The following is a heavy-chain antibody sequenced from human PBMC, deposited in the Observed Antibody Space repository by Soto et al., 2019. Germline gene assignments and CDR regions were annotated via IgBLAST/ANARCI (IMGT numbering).Heavy chain of an antibody. D-gene: IGHD5-12*01. CDR2: INHSGST. CDR1: GGSFSGYY. J-gene: IGHJ4*02. V-gene: IGHV4-34*01. Sequence: QVQLQQWGAGLLKPSETLSLTCAVYGGSFSGYYWSWIRQPPGKGLEWIGEINHSGSTNYNPSLKSRFTIPVDTSKNQFSLKLSSVTAADTAVYYCARGYRWLLSPYYFDYWGQGTLVTVSS. CDR3: ARGYRWLLSPYYFDY.